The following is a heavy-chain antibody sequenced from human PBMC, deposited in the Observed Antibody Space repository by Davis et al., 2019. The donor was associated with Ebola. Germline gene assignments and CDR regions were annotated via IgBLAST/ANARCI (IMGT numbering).Heavy chain of an antibody. CDR3: ARVDGSGTYYSAYFDY. CDR1: GFTFNNYW. J-gene: IGHJ4*02. Sequence: GESLKISCAASGFTFNNYWMNWVRQAPGKGLEWVANIKQDGSEKYYVDSVKGRFTISRDNAKKSLHLQMNSLRAEDTAVYYCARVDGSGTYYSAYFDYWGQGTLVTVSS. V-gene: IGHV3-7*01. D-gene: IGHD3-10*01. CDR2: IKQDGSEK.